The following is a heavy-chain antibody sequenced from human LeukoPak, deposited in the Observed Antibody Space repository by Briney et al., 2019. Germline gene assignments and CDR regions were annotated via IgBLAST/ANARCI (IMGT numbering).Heavy chain of an antibody. D-gene: IGHD1-26*01. CDR2: INNVGSHI. V-gene: IGHV3-21*01. CDR3: TMLGATIRDN. CDR1: GFTFSSSA. J-gene: IGHJ4*02. Sequence: GGSLRLSCAASGFTFSSSAMNWVRQAPGKGLEWVSSINNVGSHIYYADSVKGRFTISRDNAKNSLYLQMNSLRAEDTAVYYCTMLGATIRDNWGQGTLVTVSS.